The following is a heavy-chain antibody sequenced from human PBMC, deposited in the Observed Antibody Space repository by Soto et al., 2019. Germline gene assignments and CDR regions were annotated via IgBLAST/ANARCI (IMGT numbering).Heavy chain of an antibody. D-gene: IGHD2-2*01. V-gene: IGHV3-23*01. CDR1: GFTFSTYA. CDR3: ARVLAPPGYMDD. CDR2: ISGSGGST. J-gene: IGHJ6*03. Sequence: EVQLLESGGGLVQPGGSLRLSCAASGFTFSTYAMSWVRQAPGKGLEWVSAISGSGGSTYYADSVKGRFTISRANAMNTLYLQTNSLRAEDTAVYYCARVLAPPGYMDDWGKGTTVTVSS.